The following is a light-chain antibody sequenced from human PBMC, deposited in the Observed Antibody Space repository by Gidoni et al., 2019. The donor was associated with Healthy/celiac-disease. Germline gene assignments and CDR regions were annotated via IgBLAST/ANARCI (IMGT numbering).Light chain of an antibody. CDR1: QSISSW. CDR3: QQYNSYSGMFS. J-gene: IGKJ2*03. V-gene: IGKV1-5*03. CDR2: KAS. Sequence: DIQVTQSPSTLSASVGDRVTITCRASQSISSWLAWYQQKPGKAPKLLIYKASSLESGVPSRFSGSGSGTEFTLTISSLQPDDFATYYCQQYNSYSGMFSFGQVTKLEIK.